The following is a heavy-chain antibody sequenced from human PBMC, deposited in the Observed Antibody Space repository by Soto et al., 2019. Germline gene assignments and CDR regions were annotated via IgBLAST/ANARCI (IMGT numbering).Heavy chain of an antibody. V-gene: IGHV1-69*13. CDR2: IIPIFGTA. CDR3: ARGYCSSTSCRYYYYYGMDV. J-gene: IGHJ6*02. Sequence: SVKVSCKASGGTFSSYAISWVRQAPGQGLEWMGGIIPIFGTANYAQKFQGRVTITADESTSTAYMELSSLRSEDTAVYYCARGYCSSTSCRYYYYYGMDVWGQGTTVTVSS. CDR1: GGTFSSYA. D-gene: IGHD2-2*01.